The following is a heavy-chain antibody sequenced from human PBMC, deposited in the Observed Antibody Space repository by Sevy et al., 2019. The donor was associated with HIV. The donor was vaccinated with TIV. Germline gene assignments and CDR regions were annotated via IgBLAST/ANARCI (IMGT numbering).Heavy chain of an antibody. CDR2: INANSGGT. V-gene: IGHV1-2*02. CDR1: GYTFTGYY. Sequence: ASVKVSCKASGYTFTGYYMHWVRQAPGQGLEWMGWINANSGGTKYAQNFQGRVSMTRDTSISTAYMGLSRLRSDDTAVYYCAREPVYCSGVTCKPGGWFDPWGQGTLVTVSS. CDR3: AREPVYCSGVTCKPGGWFDP. J-gene: IGHJ5*02. D-gene: IGHD2-15*01.